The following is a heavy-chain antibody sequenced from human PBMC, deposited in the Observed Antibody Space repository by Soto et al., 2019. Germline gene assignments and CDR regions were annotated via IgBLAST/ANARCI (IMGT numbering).Heavy chain of an antibody. J-gene: IGHJ6*04. Sequence: GGSLRLSCAASGFTFSSYGMHWVRQAPGKGLEWVAVIWYDGSNKYYADSVKGRFTISRDNSKNTLYLQMNSLRAEDTAVYYCARTLRYFDWQPDVWGKGTTVTVSS. CDR1: GFTFSSYG. V-gene: IGHV3-33*01. CDR3: ARTLRYFDWQPDV. CDR2: IWYDGSNK. D-gene: IGHD3-9*01.